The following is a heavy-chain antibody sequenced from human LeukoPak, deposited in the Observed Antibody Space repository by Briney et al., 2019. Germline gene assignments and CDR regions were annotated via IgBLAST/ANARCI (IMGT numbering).Heavy chain of an antibody. CDR1: GGSISSGSHY. J-gene: IGHJ5*01. Sequence: SQTLSLTCTVSGGSISSGSHYWSWIRQPAGKGLEWIGLIYTSGTAKTNPSLESRVTISLDTSKSQFSLKLGSVTAADTAVYYCAREFESWGQGTLVTVSS. CDR3: AREFES. V-gene: IGHV4-61*02. CDR2: IYTSGTA.